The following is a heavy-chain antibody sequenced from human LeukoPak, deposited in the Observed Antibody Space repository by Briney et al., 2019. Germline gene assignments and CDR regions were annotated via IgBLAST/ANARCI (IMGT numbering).Heavy chain of an antibody. J-gene: IGHJ3*02. V-gene: IGHV3-7*01. Sequence: GGSLRLSCAASGFTFSSYWMSWVRQAPGKGLEWVANIKQDGSEKYYVDSVKGRFTISRDNAKNSLYLQMNSLRAKDTAVYYCARNYYDSSGYYALCAFDIWGQGTMVTVSS. D-gene: IGHD3-22*01. CDR3: ARNYYDSSGYYALCAFDI. CDR2: IKQDGSEK. CDR1: GFTFSSYW.